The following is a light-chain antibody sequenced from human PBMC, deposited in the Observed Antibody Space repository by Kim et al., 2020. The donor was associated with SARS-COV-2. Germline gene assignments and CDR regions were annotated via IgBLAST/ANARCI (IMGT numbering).Light chain of an antibody. CDR2: DAA. CDR3: QQYENWPPES. J-gene: IGKJ2*03. CDR1: KSVYGH. V-gene: IGKV3-15*01. Sequence: STGKRGTSACRDSKSVYGHLAWYQQKPGQATRLLMYDAATRATGIPARFSGSGSGTEFTLTIRSLQSEDFAVYYCQQYENWPPESFGQGTKLEI.